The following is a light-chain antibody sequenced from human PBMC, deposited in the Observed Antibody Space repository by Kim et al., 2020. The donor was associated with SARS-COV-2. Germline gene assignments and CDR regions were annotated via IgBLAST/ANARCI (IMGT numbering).Light chain of an antibody. CDR3: EQSYITLFT. V-gene: IGKV1-39*01. CDR1: QSISSH. Sequence: DIQMTQSPSTLSASVGDRVTITCRTTQSISSHLNWYQQKPGIAPKLLISAASTLQGGVPSRFSGSGSETDFTLTISSLQPEYVATYFCEQSYITLFTFGPGTNVDIK. CDR2: AAS. J-gene: IGKJ3*01.